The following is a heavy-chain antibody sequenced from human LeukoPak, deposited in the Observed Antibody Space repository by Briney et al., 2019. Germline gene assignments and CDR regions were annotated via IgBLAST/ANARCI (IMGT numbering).Heavy chain of an antibody. J-gene: IGHJ4*02. V-gene: IGHV1-18*01. CDR2: ISAYNGNT. D-gene: IGHD3-22*01. CDR3: AMAGYYYDSSGYGSTY. CDR1: AYTFTSYG. Sequence: ASVKVSCKASAYTFTSYGISWVRQAPGQGLEWMGWISAYNGNTNYAQKLQGRVTMTTDTSTSTAYMELRSLRSDDTAVYYCAMAGYYYDSSGYGSTYWGQGTLVTVSS.